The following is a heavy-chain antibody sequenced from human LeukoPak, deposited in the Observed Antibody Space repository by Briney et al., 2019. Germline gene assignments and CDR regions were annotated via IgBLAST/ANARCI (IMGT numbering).Heavy chain of an antibody. CDR3: AREDAGGTYSFDY. CDR2: IYTSGIT. V-gene: IGHV3-66*01. J-gene: IGHJ4*02. D-gene: IGHD1-26*01. CDR1: GFTVSSNF. Sequence: PGGSLRLSCVVSGFTVSSNFMSWVRQAPGKGPEWVSVIYTSGITYYADSVRGRFTISRDNSKNTLYLQMDSLAAEDTAVYYCAREDAGGTYSFDYWGQGTPVTVSS.